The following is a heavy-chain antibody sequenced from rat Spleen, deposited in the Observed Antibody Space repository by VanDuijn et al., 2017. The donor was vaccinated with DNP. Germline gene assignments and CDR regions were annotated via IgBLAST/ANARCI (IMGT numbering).Heavy chain of an antibody. D-gene: IGHD1-12*01. J-gene: IGHJ2*01. CDR2: ISYDYVRT. CDR3: STLNYYASLSGYFDY. Sequence: EVQLVESGGGLVQPGRSLKLSCAASGFTFSDYNMAWVFQGPTKGLEWVATISYDYVRTYYRDSVKGRFTISRDNAKSTLYLRMDSLRSEDTATYYCSTLNYYASLSGYFDYWGQGVMVTVSS. CDR1: GFTFSDYN. V-gene: IGHV5S10*01.